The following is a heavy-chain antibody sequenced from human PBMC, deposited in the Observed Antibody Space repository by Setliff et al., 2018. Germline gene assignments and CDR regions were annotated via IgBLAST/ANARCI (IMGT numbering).Heavy chain of an antibody. CDR1: GFTFSDHY. CDR3: VDSGNPSRAEHFQN. Sequence: PGGSLRLSCAVSGFTFSDHYMHWVRQAPGKGLEWVARTRDRASGHTTEYAASVNGRFTVSRDDSNHLVYLQMNNLKSEDTAVYYCVDSGNPSRAEHFQNWGQGSLVTVSS. J-gene: IGHJ1*01. CDR2: TRDRASGHTT. V-gene: IGHV3-72*01. D-gene: IGHD3-9*01.